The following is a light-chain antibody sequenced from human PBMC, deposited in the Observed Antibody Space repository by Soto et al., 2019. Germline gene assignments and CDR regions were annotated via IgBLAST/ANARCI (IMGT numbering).Light chain of an antibody. Sequence: DIQMTQSPSSLSASVGDTVTMTCRASQSIALSVNWYQQKPGKAPKLLIYVAFTLESGVPSRFRGSGSGTEFTHTIRTLQPEDFATYYCQQSFRSPITFGQGTRLEIK. CDR1: QSIALS. J-gene: IGKJ5*01. V-gene: IGKV1-39*01. CDR2: VAF. CDR3: QQSFRSPIT.